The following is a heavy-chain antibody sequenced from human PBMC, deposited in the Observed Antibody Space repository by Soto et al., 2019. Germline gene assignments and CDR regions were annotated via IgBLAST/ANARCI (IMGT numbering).Heavy chain of an antibody. J-gene: IGHJ4*02. CDR1: GGSISSGGYS. Sequence: QLQLQESGSGLVKPSQTLSLTCAVSGGSISSGGYSWSWIRQPPGKGLEWIGYIYHSGSTYYNPSLKSRLTISVYTSKIQFSLKLSSVPAADTAVYYCARSQTTVTSYGYWGQGTLVTVSS. CDR3: ARSQTTVTSYGY. D-gene: IGHD4-17*01. V-gene: IGHV4-30-2*01. CDR2: IYHSGST.